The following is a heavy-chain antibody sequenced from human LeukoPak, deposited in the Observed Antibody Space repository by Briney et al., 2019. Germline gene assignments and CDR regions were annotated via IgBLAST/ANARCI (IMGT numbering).Heavy chain of an antibody. V-gene: IGHV1-2*02. J-gene: IGHJ4*02. CDR2: INPSSGGT. CDR1: GYTFTDYY. D-gene: IGHD5-12*01. CDR3: ARESEYSGYDSQLDY. Sequence: ASVKVSCKASGYTFTDYYMHWVRQAPGQGLEWMGWINPSSGGTNYAQKFQGRVTVTRDTSISTAYMELSRLRSDDTAVYYCARESEYSGYDSQLDYWGQGTLVTVSS.